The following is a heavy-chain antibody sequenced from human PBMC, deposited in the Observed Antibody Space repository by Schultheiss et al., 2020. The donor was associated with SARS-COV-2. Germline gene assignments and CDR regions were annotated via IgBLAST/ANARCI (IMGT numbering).Heavy chain of an antibody. Sequence: GGSLRLSCAASGFTFSSYSMNWVRQAPGKGLEWVSSISSSSSYTNYADSVKGRFTISRDNAKNSLYLQMNSLRAEDTAVYYCATDYDFWSGYSIDYWGQGTLVTVSS. CDR1: GFTFSSYS. CDR3: ATDYDFWSGYSIDY. CDR2: ISSSSSYT. D-gene: IGHD3-3*01. J-gene: IGHJ4*02. V-gene: IGHV3-21*01.